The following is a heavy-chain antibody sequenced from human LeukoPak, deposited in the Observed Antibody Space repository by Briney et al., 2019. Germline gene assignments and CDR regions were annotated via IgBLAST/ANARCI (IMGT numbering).Heavy chain of an antibody. D-gene: IGHD5-24*01. J-gene: IGHJ4*02. V-gene: IGHV7-4-1*02. CDR1: GYTFTSYA. CDR3: ARGGPTWLQWRGSFDY. Sequence: ASVKVSCKASGYTFTSYAMNWVRQAPGQGLEWMGWINTNTGNPPYAQGFTGRFVFSLDTSVSTAYLQISSLKAEDTAVYYCARGGPTWLQWRGSFDYWGQGTLVTVSS. CDR2: INTNTGNP.